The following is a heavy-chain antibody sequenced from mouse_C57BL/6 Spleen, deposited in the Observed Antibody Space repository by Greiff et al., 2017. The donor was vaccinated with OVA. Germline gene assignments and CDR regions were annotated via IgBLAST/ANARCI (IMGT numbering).Heavy chain of an antibody. CDR1: GYAFSCYW. Sequence: VHLQEFGAELVKTGASVKISCKASGYAFSCYWMNRVKQRPGEGPEGVGQIYTGDGDSYYNGKFKCTATLTADKASSTAYMQISRLTSEDSAVYFCARLTFYFDYWGKGTTLTVSS. CDR3: ARLTFYFDY. CDR2: IYTGDGDS. D-gene: IGHD1-3*01. V-gene: IGHV1-80*01. J-gene: IGHJ2*01.